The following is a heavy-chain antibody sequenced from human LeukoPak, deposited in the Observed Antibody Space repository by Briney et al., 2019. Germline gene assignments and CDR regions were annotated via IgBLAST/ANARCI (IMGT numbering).Heavy chain of an antibody. J-gene: IGHJ6*03. V-gene: IGHV3-15*01. Sequence: PGGSLRLSCAASGFTFSNAWMSWVRQAPGKGLEWVGRIKSKTDGGTTDYAAPVKGRFTISRDDSTNTLYLQMNSLKTEDTAVYYCTTTYYGSGSGYYYYYMDVWGKGTTVTVSS. D-gene: IGHD3-10*01. CDR1: GFTFSNAW. CDR3: TTTYYGSGSGYYYYYMDV. CDR2: IKSKTDGGTT.